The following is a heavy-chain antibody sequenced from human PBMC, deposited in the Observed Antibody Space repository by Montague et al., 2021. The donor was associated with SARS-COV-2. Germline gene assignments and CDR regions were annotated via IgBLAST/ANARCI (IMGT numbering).Heavy chain of an antibody. V-gene: IGHV4-59*01. CDR2: IFYSGST. CDR3: AREGGTMSSHWWGAFDS. D-gene: IGHD2-15*01. Sequence: SETLSLTCTVSGDSMSGYYWSWVRQAPGTGLEWIGYIFYSGSTSYNPSLNSRVPISIATSKKQFSLKLTSVTAADTAVYFCAREGGTMSSHWWGAFDSWGHGTLVTVSS. CDR1: GDSMSGYY. J-gene: IGHJ5*01.